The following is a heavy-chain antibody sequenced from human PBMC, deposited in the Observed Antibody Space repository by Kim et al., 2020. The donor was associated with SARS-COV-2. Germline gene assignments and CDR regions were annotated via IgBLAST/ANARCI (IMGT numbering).Heavy chain of an antibody. J-gene: IGHJ4*02. Sequence: TNYAQKVQGRVTMTRDTAISTAYMELSRLRSDDTAVYYCARDPGTSCFDYWGQGTLVTVSS. V-gene: IGHV1-2*02. CDR3: ARDPGTSCFDY. CDR2: T. D-gene: IGHD2-2*01.